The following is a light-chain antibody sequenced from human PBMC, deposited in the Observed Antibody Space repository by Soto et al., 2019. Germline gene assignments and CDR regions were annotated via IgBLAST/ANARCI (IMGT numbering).Light chain of an antibody. V-gene: IGKV3-15*01. CDR2: GAS. Sequence: EVVMTQSPATLSVSPGERATLSCRASQSVGTFLAWYQQRPGQAPRLLIHGASTRASGIPARFSGSGSGTQFTFTISILQSEDFAVYYCQQYNNWPPLTFGAGTKVEI. CDR3: QQYNNWPPLT. J-gene: IGKJ4*01. CDR1: QSVGTF.